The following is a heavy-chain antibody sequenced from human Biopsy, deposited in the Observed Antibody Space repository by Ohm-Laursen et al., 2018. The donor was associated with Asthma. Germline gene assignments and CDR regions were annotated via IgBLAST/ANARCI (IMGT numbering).Heavy chain of an antibody. CDR3: ARTYYDFLTGQVKDVFGV. J-gene: IGHJ3*01. Sequence: SETVSCKASGCNFISFAIHWVRQAPGQRLEWMVWVKTGNGDTKYSQKFQGRVTITRDTSASTAYRELRSLRSEDTATYYCARTYYDFLTGQVKDVFGVWGQGTMVTVSS. V-gene: IGHV1-3*04. CDR2: VKTGNGDT. CDR1: GCNFISFA. D-gene: IGHD3-9*01.